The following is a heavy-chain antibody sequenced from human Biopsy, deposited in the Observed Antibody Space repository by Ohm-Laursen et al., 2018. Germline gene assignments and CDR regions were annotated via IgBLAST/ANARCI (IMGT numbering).Heavy chain of an antibody. Sequence: SETLSLTCTVSGDSLTSGPENWSWIRQPPGKGLEWIGYIYYSGSTNYNPSLRSRVTISVDRSKNQFSLELSSVTAADTAVYYCARVGVGAPSIDYFDYWGQGALVTVSS. J-gene: IGHJ4*02. V-gene: IGHV4-61*01. D-gene: IGHD1-26*01. CDR1: GDSLTSGPEN. CDR3: ARVGVGAPSIDYFDY. CDR2: IYYSGST.